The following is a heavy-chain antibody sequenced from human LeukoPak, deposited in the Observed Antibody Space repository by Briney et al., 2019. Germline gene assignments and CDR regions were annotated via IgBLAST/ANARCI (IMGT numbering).Heavy chain of an antibody. CDR3: ARVVWGDGDYVGSASWFDP. J-gene: IGHJ5*02. D-gene: IGHD4-17*01. CDR1: GYTFSTYY. CDR2: INPSGGSS. V-gene: IGHV1-46*01. Sequence: ASVKVSCKASGYTFSTYYMDWVRQATGQGLEWVGRINPSGGSSSYAHKFQGRVTMTRDMSTSTVYLDLSSLKSEDTAVYYCARVVWGDGDYVGSASWFDPWGQGTLVTVSS.